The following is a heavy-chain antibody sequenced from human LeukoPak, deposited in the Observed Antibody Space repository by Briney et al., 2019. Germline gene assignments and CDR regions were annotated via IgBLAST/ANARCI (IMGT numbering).Heavy chain of an antibody. D-gene: IGHD3-10*01. J-gene: IGHJ3*02. Sequence: SETLSLTCTVFGGSINSSSYYWGWIRQPPGKGLEWIGTIYYSGSTYYNPSLKSRVTISVDTSKNQFSLKLSSVTASDTAVYYCARRFAPSRNDAFDIWGQGTMVTVSS. CDR1: GGSINSSSYY. CDR2: IYYSGST. V-gene: IGHV4-39*01. CDR3: ARRFAPSRNDAFDI.